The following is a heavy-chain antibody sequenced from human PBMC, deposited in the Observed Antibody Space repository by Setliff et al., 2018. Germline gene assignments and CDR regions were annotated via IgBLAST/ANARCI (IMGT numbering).Heavy chain of an antibody. V-gene: IGHV4-4*08. CDR1: GGSISSYY. CDR3: ARTSYELCGYYGNRCNHHMDV. D-gene: IGHD3-3*01. Sequence: PSETLSLTCSVSGGSISSYYWSWIRQPPGKGLEWIGNIHTSGTNYNPSLKSRVSIFVDTSQNQFFLRLNSLTAADTAVYYCARTSYELCGYYGNRCNHHMDVWGKGSPVTVSS. J-gene: IGHJ6*03. CDR2: IHTSGT.